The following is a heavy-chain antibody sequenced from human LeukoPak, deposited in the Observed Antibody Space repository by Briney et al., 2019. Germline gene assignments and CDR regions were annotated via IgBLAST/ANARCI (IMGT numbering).Heavy chain of an antibody. CDR1: GFTFSDYY. CDR3: AELGITMIGGV. CDR2: ISSSGTTI. V-gene: IGHV3-11*04. Sequence: GGSLRLSCAASGFTFSDYYMSWIRQAPGKGLEWLSYISSSGTTIYYAGSVKGRFTISRDNAKNSLYLQMNSLRAEDTAVYYCAELGITMIGGVWGKGTTVTISS. J-gene: IGHJ6*04. D-gene: IGHD3-10*02.